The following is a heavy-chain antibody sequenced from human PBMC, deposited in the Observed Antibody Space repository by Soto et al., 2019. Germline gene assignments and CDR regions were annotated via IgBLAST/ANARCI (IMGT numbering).Heavy chain of an antibody. CDR1: GGSFSGYY. CDR2: INHSGGT. Sequence: PSETLSLTCAVYGGSFSGYYWSWIRQPPGKGLEWIGEINHSGGTNYNPSLKSRVTISVDTSKNQYSLKLSSVTAADTAVYYCAGPARVQLWSTQDGRVYGMDVWGQGTTVTVSS. V-gene: IGHV4-34*01. CDR3: AGPARVQLWSTQDGRVYGMDV. D-gene: IGHD5-18*01. J-gene: IGHJ6*02.